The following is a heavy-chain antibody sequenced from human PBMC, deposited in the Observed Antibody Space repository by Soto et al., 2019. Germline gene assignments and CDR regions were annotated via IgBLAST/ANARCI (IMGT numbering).Heavy chain of an antibody. Sequence: SETLSLTCTVSGGSIRDYFWTWIRQPPGKGLGWIGYIYYSGRTNYNPSLKSRVSISVDTSTNHFSLQLRSVTAADTAVYYCARVGGDDFGDSGGFDYWGQGTLVTVSS. V-gene: IGHV4-59*01. CDR3: ARVGGDDFGDSGGFDY. CDR1: GGSIRDYF. J-gene: IGHJ4*02. D-gene: IGHD4-17*01. CDR2: IYYSGRT.